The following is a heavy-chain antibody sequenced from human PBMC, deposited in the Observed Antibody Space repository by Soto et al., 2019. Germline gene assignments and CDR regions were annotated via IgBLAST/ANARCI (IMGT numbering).Heavy chain of an antibody. D-gene: IGHD3-22*01. CDR3: AREDSSGDKEYYFDY. V-gene: IGHV4-34*01. J-gene: IGHJ4*02. CDR2: INHSGST. CDR1: GGSFSGYY. Sequence: SETLSLTCAVYGGSFSGYYWSWIRQPPGKGLEWIGEINHSGSTNYSPSLKSRVTISVDTSKNQFSLKLSSVTAADTAVYYCAREDSSGDKEYYFDYWGQGTLVTVSS.